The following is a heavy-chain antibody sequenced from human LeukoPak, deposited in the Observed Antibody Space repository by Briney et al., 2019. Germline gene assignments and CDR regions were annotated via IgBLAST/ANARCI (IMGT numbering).Heavy chain of an antibody. Sequence: SETLSRTCTVSGYSISSGYYWGWIRQPPGKGLEWIGSIYQSGSTYYNPSLKSRVTISVDTSKDQFSLTLSSVTAADTAVYYCARDVPHSRDPRYYYDSSGKPMGYWGQGTMVTVSS. D-gene: IGHD3-22*01. V-gene: IGHV4-38-2*02. CDR1: GYSISSGYY. CDR2: IYQSGST. CDR3: ARDVPHSRDPRYYYDSSGKPMGY. J-gene: IGHJ4*02.